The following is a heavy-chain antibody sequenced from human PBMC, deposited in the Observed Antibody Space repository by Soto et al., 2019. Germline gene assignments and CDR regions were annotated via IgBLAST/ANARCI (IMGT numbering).Heavy chain of an antibody. J-gene: IGHJ3*02. CDR3: ASQYCSGGSCYPENDAFDI. CDR1: GFTFDDYA. D-gene: IGHD2-15*01. Sequence: EVQLVESGGGLVQPGRSLRLSCAASGFTFDDYAMHWVRQAPGKGLEWVSGISWNSGSIGYADSVKGRFTISRDNAKNSLYLQMNSLRAEDTGLYYCASQYCSGGSCYPENDAFDIWGQGTMVTVSS. CDR2: ISWNSGSI. V-gene: IGHV3-9*01.